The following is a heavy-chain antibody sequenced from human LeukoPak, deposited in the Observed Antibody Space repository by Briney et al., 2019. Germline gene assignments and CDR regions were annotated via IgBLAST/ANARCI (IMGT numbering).Heavy chain of an antibody. CDR3: AKGRHYYGSGSYYFDY. D-gene: IGHD3-10*01. CDR1: GFTFSSYA. CDR2: ISGRGGST. J-gene: IGHJ4*02. Sequence: PGGSLRLSCAASGFTFSSYAMSWVRQAPGKGLEWVSAISGRGGSTYYADSVKGRFTISRDNSKNTLYLQMNSLRAEDTAVYYCAKGRHYYGSGSYYFDYWGQGTLVTVSS. V-gene: IGHV3-23*01.